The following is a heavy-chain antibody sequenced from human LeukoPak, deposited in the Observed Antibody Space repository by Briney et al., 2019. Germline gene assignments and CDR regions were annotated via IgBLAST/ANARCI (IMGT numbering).Heavy chain of an antibody. V-gene: IGHV3-23*01. Sequence: PGGSLRLSCAASGFTVSSNYMSWVRQAPGKGLEWVSAISGSGGSTYYADSVKGRFTISRDNSKNTLYLQMNSLSAEDTAVYYCAKGGDGYNSESYYFDYWGQGTLVTVSS. CDR3: AKGGDGYNSESYYFDY. CDR2: ISGSGGST. J-gene: IGHJ4*02. CDR1: GFTVSSNY. D-gene: IGHD5-24*01.